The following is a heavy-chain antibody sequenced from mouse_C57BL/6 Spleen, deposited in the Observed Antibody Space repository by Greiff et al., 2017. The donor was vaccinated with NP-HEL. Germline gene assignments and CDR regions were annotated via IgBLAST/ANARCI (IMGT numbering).Heavy chain of an antibody. CDR2: INPYNGDT. CDR1: GYSFTGYF. CDR3: AREYYAPPFAY. V-gene: IGHV1-20*01. Sequence: VQLQQSGPELVKPGDSVKISCKASGYSFTGYFMNWVMQSHGKSLEWIGRINPYNGDTFYNQKFKGTATLPVDKSSSTAHMELRSLTSEDSAVYYCAREYYAPPFAYWGQGTLVTVSA. J-gene: IGHJ3*01. D-gene: IGHD1-1*01.